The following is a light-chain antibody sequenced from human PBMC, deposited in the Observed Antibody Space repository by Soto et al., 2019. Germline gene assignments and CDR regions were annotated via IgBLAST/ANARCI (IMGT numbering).Light chain of an antibody. V-gene: IGKV3-15*01. CDR1: QSVSNN. Sequence: EIMMTQSPATLSVSPGERATLSCRASQSVSNNLAWYQQKPGQAPRLLIYYASTRATGIPARFSGSWSGTEFTLTISSLQSEDFALYYCQQYNNWPPLTFGQGTRLEIK. J-gene: IGKJ5*01. CDR3: QQYNNWPPLT. CDR2: YAS.